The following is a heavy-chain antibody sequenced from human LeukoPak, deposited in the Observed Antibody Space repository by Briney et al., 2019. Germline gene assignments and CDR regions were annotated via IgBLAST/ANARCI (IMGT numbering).Heavy chain of an antibody. CDR1: GYTFTGYY. D-gene: IGHD3-3*01. CDR3: VREVNYDVGRYFDS. J-gene: IGHJ4*02. V-gene: IGHV1-2*06. CDR2: INPNGGGT. Sequence: GASVKVSCKASGYTFTGYYIHWVRQAPGQGLEWMGRINPNGGGTNYAQKFQGSVTMTSDTSITTADLEVSRLRSDDTAVYYCVREVNYDVGRYFDSWGLGTLVTVSS.